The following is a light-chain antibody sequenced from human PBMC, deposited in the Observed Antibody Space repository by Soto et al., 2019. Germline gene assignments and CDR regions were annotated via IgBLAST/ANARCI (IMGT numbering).Light chain of an antibody. Sequence: QCVLTQAASVSGSPGQSITISCTGTISDVGGYNYVSWYQQFPGKVPKLLIYNVSNRPSGVSNRFSGSKSGNTASLTISGLQAEDEADYFCTSSTSGSIYVFGTGTKVTVL. J-gene: IGLJ1*01. CDR2: NVS. CDR1: ISDVGGYNY. CDR3: TSSTSGSIYV. V-gene: IGLV2-14*01.